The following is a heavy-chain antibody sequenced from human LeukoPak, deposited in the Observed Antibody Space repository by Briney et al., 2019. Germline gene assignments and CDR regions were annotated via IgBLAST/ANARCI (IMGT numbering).Heavy chain of an antibody. Sequence: GGSLRLSCAASGFTFSSYSMNWVRQAPGKGLEWVSSISGRSDSIYYADSGKGRFTISRDNAKNSAYLQVNSLRAEDTAVYYCSLWFGEPRAFDFRGQGTMVTVFS. J-gene: IGHJ3*01. CDR1: GFTFSSYS. D-gene: IGHD3-10*01. CDR3: SLWFGEPRAFDF. CDR2: ISGRSDSI. V-gene: IGHV3-21*04.